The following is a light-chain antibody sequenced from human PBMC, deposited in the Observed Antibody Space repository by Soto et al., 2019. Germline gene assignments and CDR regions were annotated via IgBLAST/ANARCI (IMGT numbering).Light chain of an antibody. CDR1: SSSKW. Sequence: DIQMTQSPSTLAASVGDTVTMTCRSSSKWLAWYQKKPGKAPKLLIYDVSNLERVVPPRFSGSTSGAESTLTITGLQPDALGTYYCQHTTDFTFGQGTKVEIK. J-gene: IGKJ2*01. V-gene: IGKV1-5*01. CDR3: QHTTDFT. CDR2: DVS.